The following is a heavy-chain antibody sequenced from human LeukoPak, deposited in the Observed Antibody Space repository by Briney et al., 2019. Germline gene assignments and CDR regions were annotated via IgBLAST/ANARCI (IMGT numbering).Heavy chain of an antibody. CDR1: GYTFTGYY. V-gene: IGHV1-2*02. J-gene: IGHJ4*02. CDR2: INPNSGGT. CDR3: ARELYSSGYLPDY. Sequence: GASVKVSCKASGYTFTGYYMHWVRQAPGQGLEWMGWINPNSGGTNYAQKFQGRVTMTRDTSISTAYMELSRLRSDDTAVYYCARELYSSGYLPDYWGQGTLVTVSS. D-gene: IGHD3-22*01.